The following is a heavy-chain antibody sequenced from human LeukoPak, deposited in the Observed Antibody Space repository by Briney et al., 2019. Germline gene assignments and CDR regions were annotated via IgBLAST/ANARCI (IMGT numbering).Heavy chain of an antibody. D-gene: IGHD3-3*01. CDR3: ARGGDFWSGFNNYYFDY. CDR2: IYPGDSET. J-gene: IGHJ4*02. V-gene: IGHV5-51*01. Sequence: GESLKISCKGSGYSFTNYWIGWVRQMPGKGLEWMGIIYPGDSETRYSPSFQGQVTISADKSISTAYLQWSSLKAPDTAMYYCARGGDFWSGFNNYYFDYWGQGILVTVSS. CDR1: GYSFTNYW.